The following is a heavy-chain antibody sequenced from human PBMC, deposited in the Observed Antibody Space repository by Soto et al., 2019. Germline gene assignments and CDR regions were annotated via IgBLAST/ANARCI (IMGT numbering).Heavy chain of an antibody. D-gene: IGHD3-10*01. V-gene: IGHV1-8*01. Sequence: ASVTVSCKASGDTFTTYDINWVRQATGHGLEWMGWINPNSGNIGYAQRFQGRVTMTRDTAIRTAYMEVSSLRSDDTAVYYCARGRASGSYYLLDYWGQGTLVTVSS. CDR3: ARGRASGSYYLLDY. J-gene: IGHJ4*02. CDR1: GDTFTTYD. CDR2: INPNSGNI.